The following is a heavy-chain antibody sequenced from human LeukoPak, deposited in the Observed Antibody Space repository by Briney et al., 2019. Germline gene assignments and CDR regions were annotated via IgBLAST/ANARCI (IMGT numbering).Heavy chain of an antibody. CDR1: GFTFSDYY. J-gene: IGHJ4*02. Sequence: GGSLRLSCAASGFTFSDYYMSWIRQAPGKGLEWVSYISSSGSTIYYADSVKGRFTISRDNAKNSLYLQMNSLRAEDTAVYYCTRRAPSHDFDSWGQGTLVTVSS. V-gene: IGHV3-11*04. CDR2: ISSSGSTI. CDR3: TRRAPSHDFDS.